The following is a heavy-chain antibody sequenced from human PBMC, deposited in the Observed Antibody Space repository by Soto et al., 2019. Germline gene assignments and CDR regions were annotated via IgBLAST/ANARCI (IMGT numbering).Heavy chain of an antibody. CDR2: ISTTSNTI. CDR1: GFTFSSYS. J-gene: IGHJ4*02. V-gene: IGHV3-48*01. Sequence: EVQLAESGGALVQPGGSLRLSCATSGFTFSSYSMSWIRQAPGKGLEWLSYISTTSNTIYYADPVKGRFTISRDNDKKAFYLQMDSLRVEDTAVYFCARGDSWYGRERFHLDFWGQGTLVAVSS. D-gene: IGHD6-13*01. CDR3: ARGDSWYGRERFHLDF.